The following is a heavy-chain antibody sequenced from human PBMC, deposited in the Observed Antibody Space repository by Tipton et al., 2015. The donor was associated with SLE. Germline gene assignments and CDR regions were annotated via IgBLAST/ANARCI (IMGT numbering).Heavy chain of an antibody. D-gene: IGHD6-13*01. CDR1: GGSISSCY. Sequence: LRLSCTVSGGSISSCYWSWIRQPPGKGLEWIGYIYYSGSTNYNPSLKSRVTISEDTSKNQFSLKLSSVTAADTAVYYCARSQQLSYMDVWGKGTTVTVSS. CDR2: IYYSGST. V-gene: IGHV4-59*01. J-gene: IGHJ6*03. CDR3: ARSQQLSYMDV.